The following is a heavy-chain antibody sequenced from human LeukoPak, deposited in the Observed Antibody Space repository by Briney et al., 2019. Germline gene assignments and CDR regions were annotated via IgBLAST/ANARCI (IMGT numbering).Heavy chain of an antibody. CDR2: IRSKGYGGTT. CDR3: TRGPTGRWLYYGMDV. CDR1: GFTFGDHA. J-gene: IGHJ6*02. Sequence: GRSLRLSCITSGFTFGDHAMSWVRQAPGKGLDWVGFIRSKGYGGTTEYAASVKGRFTISRDDSKSIAYLQMNSLKSEDTAVHYCTRGPTGRWLYYGMDVWGQGTTVIVSS. V-gene: IGHV3-49*04. D-gene: IGHD5-24*01.